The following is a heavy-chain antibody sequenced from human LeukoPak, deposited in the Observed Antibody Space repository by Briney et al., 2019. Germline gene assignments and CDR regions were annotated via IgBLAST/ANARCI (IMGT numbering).Heavy chain of an antibody. V-gene: IGHV4-59*01. CDR2: IYYSGST. CDR3: ARAGDALYFDY. Sequence: SETLSLTCAVYGGSFSGYYWSWIRQPPGKGLEWIGYIYYSGSTNYNPSLKSRVTISVDTSKNQFSLKLSSVTAADTAVYYCARAGDALYFDYWGQGTLVTVSS. D-gene: IGHD3-10*01. CDR1: GGSFSGYY. J-gene: IGHJ4*02.